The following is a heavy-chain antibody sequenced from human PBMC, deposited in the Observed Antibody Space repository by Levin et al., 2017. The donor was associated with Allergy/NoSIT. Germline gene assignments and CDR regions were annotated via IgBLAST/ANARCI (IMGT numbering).Heavy chain of an antibody. CDR2: IRDSGDST. D-gene: IGHD6-13*01. Sequence: GESLKISCVASGFTFSSYAMSWVRQAPGKGLEWVSGIRDSGDSTVPADSVKGRFTISRDNSKNTLYLQMDSLRAEDTAIYYCAKEVAAIGTPLFDAWGQGTLVTVSS. CDR3: AKEVAAIGTPLFDA. CDR1: GFTFSSYA. J-gene: IGHJ4*02. V-gene: IGHV3-23*01.